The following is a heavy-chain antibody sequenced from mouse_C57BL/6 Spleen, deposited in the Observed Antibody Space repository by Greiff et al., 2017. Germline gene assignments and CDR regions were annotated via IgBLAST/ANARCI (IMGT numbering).Heavy chain of an antibody. CDR2: IYPGSGNT. V-gene: IGHV1-66*01. CDR1: GYSFTSYY. CDR3: ARGDYVPYWYFDV. D-gene: IGHD2-4*01. Sequence: QVHVKQSGPELVKPGASVKISCKASGYSFTSYYIHWVKQRPGQGLEWIGWIYPGSGNTKYNEKFKGKATLTADTSSSTAYMQLSSLTSEDSAVYYCARGDYVPYWYFDVWGTGTTVTVSS. J-gene: IGHJ1*03.